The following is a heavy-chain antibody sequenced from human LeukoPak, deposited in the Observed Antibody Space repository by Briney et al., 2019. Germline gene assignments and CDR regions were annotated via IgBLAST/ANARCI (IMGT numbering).Heavy chain of an antibody. J-gene: IGHJ4*02. D-gene: IGHD3-10*01. CDR2: VSYSGST. Sequence: SETLSLTCTVSGGPISSSPYYWGWIRQPPGKGLEWIGSVSYSGSTFYNPSLKSRLTISVDTSKNQFSLKLSSLTAADTAVFYCARLSPYLGSGSSAFPDDFWGQGTLVTVSS. CDR1: GGPISSSPYY. V-gene: IGHV4-39*01. CDR3: ARLSPYLGSGSSAFPDDF.